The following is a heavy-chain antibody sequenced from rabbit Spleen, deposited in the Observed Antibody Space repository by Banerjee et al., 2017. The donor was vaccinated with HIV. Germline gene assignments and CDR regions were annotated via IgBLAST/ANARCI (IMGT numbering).Heavy chain of an antibody. D-gene: IGHD2-1*01. J-gene: IGHJ4*01. V-gene: IGHV1S45*01. Sequence: ELVESGGGLVQPGGSLKLSCKASRFDFSTYSMSWVRQAPGKGLEWIGYIVPIFGVTYYASWAKGRFTMSKSSSTTVTLQMTRLTAADTATYFCARYGGDGWLDLWGPGTLVTVS. CDR2: IVPIFGVT. CDR3: ARYGGDGWLDL. CDR1: RFDFSTYS.